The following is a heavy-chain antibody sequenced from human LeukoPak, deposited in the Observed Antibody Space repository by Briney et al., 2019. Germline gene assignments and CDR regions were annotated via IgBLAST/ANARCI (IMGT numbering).Heavy chain of an antibody. V-gene: IGHV4-59*01. CDR1: DDSISSYY. J-gene: IGHJ5*02. D-gene: IGHD3-10*01. Sequence: PSETLSLTCTVSDDSISSYYWSWIRQPTGKALEWIGYIYYSGSINYNPSLKSRVTISVDTSKNQFSLKLSSVTAADTAVYYCARVGAYSWFDPWGQGTLVTVSS. CDR2: IYYSGSI. CDR3: ARVGAYSWFDP.